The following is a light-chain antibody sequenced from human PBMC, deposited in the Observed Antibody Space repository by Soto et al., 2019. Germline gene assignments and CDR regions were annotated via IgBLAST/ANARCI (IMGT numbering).Light chain of an antibody. CDR1: QSVSSN. V-gene: IGKV3-15*01. CDR2: GAS. J-gene: IGKJ1*01. Sequence: EIVMTQSPATLSVSPGERATLSCRASQSVSSNLAWYQQKPGQAPRLLIYGASTRAAGIPARFSGSGSGTEFTLTMSSLQSEDFAVYNCQQDKNWRVTCGQGIKVEIK. CDR3: QQDKNWRVT.